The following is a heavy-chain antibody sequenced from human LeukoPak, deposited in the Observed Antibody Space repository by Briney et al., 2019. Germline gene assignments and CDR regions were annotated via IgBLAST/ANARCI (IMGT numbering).Heavy chain of an antibody. CDR1: GYTFTGYY. V-gene: IGHV1-2*02. CDR3: AREYSSGWYLGWFDY. Sequence: ASVKVSCKASGYTFTGYYMHWVRQAPGQGLEWMGWINPNSGGTNYAQKFQGRVTMTRDTSISTAYMELSRLRSDDTAVYYCAREYSSGWYLGWFDYWGQGTLVTVSS. J-gene: IGHJ4*02. D-gene: IGHD6-19*01. CDR2: INPNSGGT.